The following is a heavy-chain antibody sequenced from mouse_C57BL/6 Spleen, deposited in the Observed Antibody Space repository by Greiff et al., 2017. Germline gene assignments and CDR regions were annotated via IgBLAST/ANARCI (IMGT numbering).Heavy chain of an antibody. V-gene: IGHV2-6*01. CDR1: GFSLTSYG. Sequence: VKLVESGPGLVAPSQSLSITCTVSGFSLTSYGVDWVRQSPGKGLEWLGVIWGVGSTNYNSALKSRLSISKDNSKSQVFLKMNSLQTDDTAMYYCARSYGSSYYAMDYWGQGTSVTVSS. CDR3: ARSYGSSYYAMDY. D-gene: IGHD1-1*01. CDR2: IWGVGST. J-gene: IGHJ4*01.